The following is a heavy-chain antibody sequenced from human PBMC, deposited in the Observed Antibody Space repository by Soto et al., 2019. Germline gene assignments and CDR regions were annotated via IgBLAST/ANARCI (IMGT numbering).Heavy chain of an antibody. V-gene: IGHV4-39*01. CDR3: ARHAIFGPSMDV. CDR2: IYYSGST. J-gene: IGHJ6*02. CDR1: GGSISSSSYY. Sequence: KPSETLSLTCTVSGGSISSSSYYWGWIRQPPGKGLEWIGSIYYSGSTYYNPSLKSRVTISVDTSKNQFSLKLSSVTAADTAVYYCARHAIFGPSMDVWGQGTTVTVS. D-gene: IGHD3-3*01.